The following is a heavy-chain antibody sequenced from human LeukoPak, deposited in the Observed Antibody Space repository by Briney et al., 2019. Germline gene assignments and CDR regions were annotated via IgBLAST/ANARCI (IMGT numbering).Heavy chain of an antibody. Sequence: GGSLRLSCAASGFTFSNYAFHWVRQAPGKGLEYVSAINDNGDTTHYADSVKGRFTISRDISKNTLFLQMGSLRTEDMAVYYCARGHRSSWFDAFDIWGQGIMVTVSS. J-gene: IGHJ3*02. D-gene: IGHD6-13*01. CDR3: ARGHRSSWFDAFDI. CDR1: GFTFSNYA. CDR2: INDNGDTT. V-gene: IGHV3-64*02.